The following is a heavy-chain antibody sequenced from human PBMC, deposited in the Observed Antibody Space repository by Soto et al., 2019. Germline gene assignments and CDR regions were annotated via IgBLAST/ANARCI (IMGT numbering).Heavy chain of an antibody. CDR1: GGSFRCYY. Sequence: PSETLSLTCAVYGGSFRCYYWSWIRQPPGKGLEWIGEINHSGSTNYNPSLKSRVTISVDTSKNQFSLKLSSVTAADTAVHYCARARRLVRRDYYYGMDVWGQGTTVTVSS. CDR2: INHSGST. J-gene: IGHJ6*02. CDR3: ARARRLVRRDYYYGMDV. D-gene: IGHD6-19*01. V-gene: IGHV4-34*01.